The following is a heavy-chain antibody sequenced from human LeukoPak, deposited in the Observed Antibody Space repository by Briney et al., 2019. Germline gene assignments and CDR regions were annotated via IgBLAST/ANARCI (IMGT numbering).Heavy chain of an antibody. D-gene: IGHD4-17*01. V-gene: IGHV4-59*08. CDR3: ARLDYGDEKGFDY. CDR2: IYYSGST. J-gene: IGHJ4*02. Sequence: SETLSLTCTVSGGSISSYYWSWIRQPPGKGLEWIGYIYYSGSTNYNPSLKSRVTISVDTSKNQFSLTLRSVTAADTAVYYCARLDYGDEKGFDYWGQGTLVTVSS. CDR1: GGSISSYY.